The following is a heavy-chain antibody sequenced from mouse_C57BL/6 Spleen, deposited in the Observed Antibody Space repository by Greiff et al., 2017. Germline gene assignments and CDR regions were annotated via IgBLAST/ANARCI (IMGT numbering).Heavy chain of an antibody. CDR1: GFSLTSYA. V-gene: IGHV2-9-1*01. J-gene: IGHJ2*01. CDR2: IWTGGGT. CDR3: ARGSGNYVDYFDY. D-gene: IGHD2-1*01. Sequence: VQLQQSGPGLVAPSQSLSITCTVSGFSLTSYAISWVRQPPGKGLEWLGVIWTGGGTNYNSALKSRLSISKDNSKSQVFLKMNSLQTDDTARYYCARGSGNYVDYFDYWGQGTTLKVSS.